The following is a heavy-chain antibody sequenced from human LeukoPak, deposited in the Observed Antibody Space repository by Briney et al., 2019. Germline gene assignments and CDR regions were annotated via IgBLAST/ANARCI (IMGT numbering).Heavy chain of an antibody. CDR1: GFTFSSYD. J-gene: IGHJ4*02. CDR3: ARGRAPLRYFDWLW. Sequence: PGGSLRLSCAASGFTFSSYDMNWVRQAPGKGLEWVSYISSSGSTIYYADSVKGRFTSSRDNAKNSLYLQMNSLRAEDTAVYYCARGRAPLRYFDWLWWGEGTLVTVSS. CDR2: ISSSGSTI. V-gene: IGHV3-48*03. D-gene: IGHD3-9*01.